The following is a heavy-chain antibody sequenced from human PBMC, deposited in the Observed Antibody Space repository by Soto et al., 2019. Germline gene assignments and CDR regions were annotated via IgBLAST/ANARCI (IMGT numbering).Heavy chain of an antibody. D-gene: IGHD3-22*01. CDR3: ARGLTRGGRNDYDSSGHDY. V-gene: IGHV4-31*03. Sequence: QVQLQESGPGLVKPSQTLSLTCTVSGGSISSGGYYWSWIRQHPGKGLEWIGYIYYSGSTFYNPSLKSRVSISVDTSKNQFSLKLSSVTAADTDVYYCARGLTRGGRNDYDSSGHDYGGQGTVVTVSS. CDR1: GGSISSGGYY. CDR2: IYYSGST. J-gene: IGHJ4*02.